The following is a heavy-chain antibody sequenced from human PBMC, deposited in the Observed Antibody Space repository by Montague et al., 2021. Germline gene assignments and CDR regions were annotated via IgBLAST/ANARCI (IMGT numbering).Heavy chain of an antibody. D-gene: IGHD6-6*01. V-gene: IGHV3-21*01. CDR2: IASSSSYI. Sequence: SLRLSCAASGFTFSYYSMHWVRQAPGQGLQWVSFIASSSSYIFYVDSLKGRFTISRDNAKNSLSLQINSLRADDTVVYYCARYDVASSRASIDYWGRGTLVTVSS. CDR3: ARYDVASSRASIDY. J-gene: IGHJ4*02. CDR1: GFTFSYYS.